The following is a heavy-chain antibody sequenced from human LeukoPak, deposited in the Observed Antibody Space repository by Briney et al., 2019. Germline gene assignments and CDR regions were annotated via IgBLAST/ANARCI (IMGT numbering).Heavy chain of an antibody. CDR2: ISYDGSNK. D-gene: IGHD6-13*01. V-gene: IGHV3-30-3*01. Sequence: PGGSLRLSCAASGFTFSSYAMHWVRQAPGKGLEWVAVISYDGSNKYYADSVKGRFTISRDNSKNTLYLQMNSLRAEDTAVYYCARNFFRASEYSSSWYVWDLVPHYGMDVWGQGTTVTVSS. CDR1: GFTFSSYA. CDR3: ARNFFRASEYSSSWYVWDLVPHYGMDV. J-gene: IGHJ6*02.